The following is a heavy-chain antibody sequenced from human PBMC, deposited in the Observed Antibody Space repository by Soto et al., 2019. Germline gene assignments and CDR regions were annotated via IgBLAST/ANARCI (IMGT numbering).Heavy chain of an antibody. D-gene: IGHD1-26*01. J-gene: IGHJ6*02. CDR2: ISSSSSYI. V-gene: IGHV3-21*01. CDR1: GFTFSSYS. CDR3: ARGLLEGGGYYYGMDV. Sequence: GGSLRLSCAASGFTFSSYSMNWVRQAPGKGLEWVSSISSSSSYIYYADSVKGRFTISRDNAKNSLYLQMNSLRAEDTAVYYCARGLLEGGGYYYGMDVWGQGTTVTVSS.